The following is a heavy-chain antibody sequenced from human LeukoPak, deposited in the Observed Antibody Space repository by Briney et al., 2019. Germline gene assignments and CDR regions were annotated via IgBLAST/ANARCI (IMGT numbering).Heavy chain of an antibody. J-gene: IGHJ4*02. CDR3: ARLSKDTVVLPAAMAHYFDY. CDR2: IHYTGST. CDR1: GGSISGYY. Sequence: SETLSLTCTVPGGSISGYYWSWIRQPPGKGLQFIGYIHYTGSTNYNPSLESRVTLSVDTSKNQLSLKLRSVTAADTAVYYCARLSKDTVVLPAAMAHYFDYWGQGTLVTVSS. D-gene: IGHD2-2*01. V-gene: IGHV4-59*08.